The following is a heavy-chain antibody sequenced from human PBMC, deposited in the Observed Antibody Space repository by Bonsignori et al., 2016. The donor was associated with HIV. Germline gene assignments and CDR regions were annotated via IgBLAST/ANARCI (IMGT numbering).Heavy chain of an antibody. CDR2: INHSGST. V-gene: IGHV4-34*01. J-gene: IGHJ4*02. CDR3: ARDHDYGDYFDY. Sequence: WIRQPPGKGLEWLGEINHSGSTNYNPSLKSRVTISVDTSKNQFSLKLSSVTAADTAVYYCARDHDYGDYFDYWGQGTLVTVSS. D-gene: IGHD4-17*01.